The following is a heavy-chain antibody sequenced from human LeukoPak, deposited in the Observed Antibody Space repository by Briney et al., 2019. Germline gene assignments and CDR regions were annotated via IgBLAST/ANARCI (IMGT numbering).Heavy chain of an antibody. D-gene: IGHD2-8*01. V-gene: IGHV3-30*02. J-gene: IGHJ4*02. CDR2: IWYDGSNK. CDR1: GFTFSSYG. Sequence: HPGGSLRLSCAASGFTFSSYGMHWVRQAPGKGLEWVAVIWYDGSNKYYADSVKGRFTVSRDNSKNTLYLQMNSLKGEDTAVYYCAKGLVFRENRYSDYWGQGTLVTVSS. CDR3: AKGLVFRENRYSDY.